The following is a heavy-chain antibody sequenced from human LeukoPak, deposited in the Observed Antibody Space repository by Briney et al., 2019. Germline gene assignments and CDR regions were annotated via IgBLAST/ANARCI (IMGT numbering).Heavy chain of an antibody. CDR3: TTGGRGYSYGFDY. V-gene: IGHV3-15*01. CDR1: GFTFSNAW. J-gene: IGHJ4*02. D-gene: IGHD5-18*01. CDR2: IKSKTDGGTT. Sequence: GGSLRLSCAASGFTFSNAWMSWVRQAPGKGLEWVGRIKSKTDGGTTDYAAPVKGRFTISRDDSKNTLYLQMSSLKTEDTAVYYCTTGGRGYSYGFDYWGQGTLVTVSS.